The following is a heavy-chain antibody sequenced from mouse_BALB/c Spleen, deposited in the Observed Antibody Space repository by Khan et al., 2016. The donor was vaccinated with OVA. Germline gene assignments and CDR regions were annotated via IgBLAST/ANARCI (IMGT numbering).Heavy chain of an antibody. Sequence: VQLKQSGPGLVKPSQSLSLTCTVTGYSITSDYAWNWIRQFPGNKLEWMGYISYSGSTSYNPSPKSRISITRATSKNQFFLQLTSVTTEDTATYYCARHNYYGYAMDYWGQGTSVTVSS. V-gene: IGHV3-2*02. CDR2: ISYSGST. CDR1: GYSITSDYA. CDR3: ARHNYYGYAMDY. D-gene: IGHD1-1*01. J-gene: IGHJ4*01.